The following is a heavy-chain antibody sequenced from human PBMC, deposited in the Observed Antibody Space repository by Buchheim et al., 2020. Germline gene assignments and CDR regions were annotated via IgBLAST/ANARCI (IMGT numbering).Heavy chain of an antibody. CDR2: ISSRTTTI. Sequence: EIQLVESGGDLVQPGGSLRLSCAASGFTFSSYAMNWVRQGPGKGLEWIAYISSRTTTIYYADSVEGRFNVPRDNDRNSMYLQMDSLRDEDTAVYYCARDRLGGGFWGQGTL. D-gene: IGHD6-25*01. CDR1: GFTFSSYA. V-gene: IGHV3-48*02. J-gene: IGHJ4*02. CDR3: ARDRLGGGF.